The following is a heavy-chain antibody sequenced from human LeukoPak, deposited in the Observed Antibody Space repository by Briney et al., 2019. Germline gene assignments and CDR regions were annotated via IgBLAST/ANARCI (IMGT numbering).Heavy chain of an antibody. Sequence: SETLSLTCTVSGGSISGGDYYWSWIRQPPGKGLEWIGYIYYSGSTYYNPSLKSRVTISVDTSKNQFSLKLSSVTAADTAVYYCASFVVVTAIDYFDYWGQGTLVTVSS. V-gene: IGHV4-30-4*01. CDR2: IYYSGST. CDR3: ASFVVVTAIDYFDY. CDR1: GGSISGGDYY. D-gene: IGHD2-21*02. J-gene: IGHJ4*02.